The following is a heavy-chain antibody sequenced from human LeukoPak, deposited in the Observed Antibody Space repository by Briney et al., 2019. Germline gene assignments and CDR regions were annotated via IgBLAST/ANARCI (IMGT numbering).Heavy chain of an antibody. D-gene: IGHD2-15*01. V-gene: IGHV3-21*01. CDR2: ISSSSSYI. J-gene: IGHJ4*02. CDR1: GFTFSSYS. CDR3: ARKQTYCSGGSCYFGGVDY. Sequence: GGSLRLSCAASGFTFSSYSMNWVRQAPGKGLEWVSSISSSSSYIYYADSVKGRFTISSDNAKNSLYQQMNSLRAEDTAVYYCARKQTYCSGGSCYFGGVDYWGQGTLVTVSS.